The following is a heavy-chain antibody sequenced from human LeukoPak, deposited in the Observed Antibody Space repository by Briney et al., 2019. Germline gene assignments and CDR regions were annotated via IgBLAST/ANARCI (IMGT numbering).Heavy chain of an antibody. CDR3: ARDSRWKQPTHGWFDP. V-gene: IGHV1-2*02. D-gene: IGHD2-2*01. CDR2: INPNSGGT. Sequence: GASVKVSCKASGYTFTGYYMHWVRQAPGQGLEWMGWINPNSGGTNYAQKFQGRVTMTRDTSISTAYMELSRLRSDDTAVYYCARDSRWKQPTHGWFDPWGQGTLVTVSS. CDR1: GYTFTGYY. J-gene: IGHJ5*02.